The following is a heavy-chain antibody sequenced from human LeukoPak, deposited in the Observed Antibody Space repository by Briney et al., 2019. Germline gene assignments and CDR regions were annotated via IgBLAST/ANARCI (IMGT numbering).Heavy chain of an antibody. J-gene: IGHJ6*03. CDR3: ARDGLAVAVNSYYYYYMDV. D-gene: IGHD6-19*01. Sequence: GGSVRLSCAASGFILSSHWMTWVRQAPGKGGEWVANINQDGSEKYYIDSVKGRFTISRDNAKSSLYLQMNSLRGDDTAVYYCARDGLAVAVNSYYYYYMDVWGKGTTVTVSS. CDR2: INQDGSEK. CDR1: GFILSSHW. V-gene: IGHV3-7*01.